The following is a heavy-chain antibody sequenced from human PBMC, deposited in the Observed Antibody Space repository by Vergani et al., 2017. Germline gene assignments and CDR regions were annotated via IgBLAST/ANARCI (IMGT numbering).Heavy chain of an antibody. J-gene: IGHJ3*02. D-gene: IGHD4-17*01. Sequence: EVQLVESGGGLVQPGGSLRLSCAASGFTFSSYWMSWVRQAPGKGLEWVANIKQDGSEKYYVDSVKGRFTISRDNAKNSLYLQMNSLRAEDTAVYYCAGDQFDYGDIDAFDIGGQGTMVTVSS. V-gene: IGHV3-7*01. CDR1: GFTFSSYW. CDR2: IKQDGSEK. CDR3: AGDQFDYGDIDAFDI.